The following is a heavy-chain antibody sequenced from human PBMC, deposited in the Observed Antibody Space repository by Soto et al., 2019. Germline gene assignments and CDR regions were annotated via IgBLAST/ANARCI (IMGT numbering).Heavy chain of an antibody. CDR3: ARGAINGSGSYPYYYYYYGMDV. CDR2: INHSGST. D-gene: IGHD3-10*01. V-gene: IGHV4-34*01. J-gene: IGHJ6*02. CDR1: GGSFSGYY. Sequence: SETLSLTCAVYGGSFSGYYWSWIRQPPGKGLEWIGEINHSGSTNYNPSLKSRVTISVDTSKNQFSLKPSSVTAADTAVYYCARGAINGSGSYPYYYYYYGMDVWGQGTTVTVSS.